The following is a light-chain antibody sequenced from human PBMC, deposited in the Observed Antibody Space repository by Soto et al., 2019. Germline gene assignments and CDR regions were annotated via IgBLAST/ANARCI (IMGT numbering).Light chain of an antibody. CDR2: AAS. J-gene: IGKJ3*01. V-gene: IGKV1-27*01. CDR3: QKYSSVPV. Sequence: DIQMIQSPTSLSASVGDRVTITCRASQGIRNFVAWYQQKPWKAPKLLIYAASTLQSGVPSRFRGSGSGTDFTLTISSLQPEDVAPYSCQKYSSVPVFGPGTKVEIK. CDR1: QGIRNF.